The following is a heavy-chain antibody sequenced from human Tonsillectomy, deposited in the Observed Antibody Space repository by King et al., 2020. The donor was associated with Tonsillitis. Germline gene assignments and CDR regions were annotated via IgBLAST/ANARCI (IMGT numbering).Heavy chain of an antibody. Sequence: HVQLVESGGGVVQPGKSLRLSCAAAGFTFSSYGMHWVRQAPGKGLEWVAMISYDGNNKYSADSVKGRFTISRDNSKNTLYLQMNSLRAEDTAVYYCAKDSGVEAVAGEFDSWGQGTLVTVSS. CDR3: AKDSGVEAVAGEFDS. J-gene: IGHJ4*02. V-gene: IGHV3-30*18. CDR2: ISYDGNNK. CDR1: GFTFSSYG. D-gene: IGHD6-19*01.